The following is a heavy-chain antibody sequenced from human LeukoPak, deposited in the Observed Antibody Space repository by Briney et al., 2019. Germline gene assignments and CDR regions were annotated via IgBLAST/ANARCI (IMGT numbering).Heavy chain of an antibody. CDR2: ISKDGSDE. J-gene: IGHJ4*02. CDR1: GFTCSGYW. Sequence: GGSLRLSCAAPGFTCSGYWMNWVRQAPGKGLEWVAIISKDGSDENYADSVKGRFTIFRDNAKNSLYLQMNSLRVEDTAVYYCARDIDYFALDYWGQGALVTVSS. D-gene: IGHD2/OR15-2a*01. CDR3: ARDIDYFALDY. V-gene: IGHV3-7*01.